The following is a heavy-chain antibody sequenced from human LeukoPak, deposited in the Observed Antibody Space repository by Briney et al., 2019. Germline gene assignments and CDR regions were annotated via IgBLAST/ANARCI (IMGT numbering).Heavy chain of an antibody. V-gene: IGHV1-18*01. J-gene: IGHJ6*02. CDR3: ARDQNQGYCSSTSCYFFFGGATDYYYYGMDV. Sequence: GASVKVSCKASGYTFTSYGISWVRQAPGQGLEWMGWISAYNGNTNYAQKLQGRVTMTTDTSTSTAYMELRSLRSDDTAVYHCARDQNQGYCSSTSCYFFFGGATDYYYYGMDVWGQGTTVTVSS. CDR1: GYTFTSYG. D-gene: IGHD2-2*01. CDR2: ISAYNGNT.